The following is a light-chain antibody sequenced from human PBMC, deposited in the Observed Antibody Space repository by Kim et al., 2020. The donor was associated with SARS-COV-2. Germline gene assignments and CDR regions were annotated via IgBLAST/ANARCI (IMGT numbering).Light chain of an antibody. CDR3: LQHNSYPLYT. Sequence: DIQMTQSPSAMSASVGDRVTITCRASQGISNYLAWFQQKPGKVPKRPIYAASSLQSGVPSRFGGSGSGTEFTLTISSLQPEDFATYYCLQHNSYPLYTFGQGTKLEI. J-gene: IGKJ2*01. V-gene: IGKV1-17*03. CDR1: QGISNY. CDR2: AAS.